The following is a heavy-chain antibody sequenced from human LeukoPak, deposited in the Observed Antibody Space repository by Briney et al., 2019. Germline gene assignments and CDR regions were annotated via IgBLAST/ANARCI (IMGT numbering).Heavy chain of an antibody. D-gene: IGHD5-18*01. V-gene: IGHV3-74*01. Sequence: PGESLRLSCAASGFTFSNYWMLWVRQAPGKGLVWVSRINSDGSGTRYADYVKGRFTISRDNAKNTLYLQMYSLSVEDTDVYYCARGYNYVNDFDYWGQGTLVSVSS. CDR2: INSDGSGT. CDR3: ARGYNYVNDFDY. J-gene: IGHJ4*02. CDR1: GFTFSNYW.